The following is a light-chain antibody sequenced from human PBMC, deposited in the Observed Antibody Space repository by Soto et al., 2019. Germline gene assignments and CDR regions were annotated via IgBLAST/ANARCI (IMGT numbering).Light chain of an antibody. V-gene: IGKV1-39*01. J-gene: IGKJ1*01. CDR3: QQSYNAPWT. CDR2: FAS. Sequence: DIQMTQSPSSLSASVGDRVTITCRASQSITTNLNWYQEKPGKAPQLLISFASRLQSGVPSRFRGSGSGTDFTLTISSLQPEDFGTYYCQQSYNAPWTFGQGTKVDIK. CDR1: QSITTN.